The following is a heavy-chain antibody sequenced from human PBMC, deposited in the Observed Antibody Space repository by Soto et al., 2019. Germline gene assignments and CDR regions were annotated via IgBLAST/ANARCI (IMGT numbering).Heavy chain of an antibody. J-gene: IGHJ6*02. Sequence: QVQLVESGGGVVRPGRSQRLSCAASGFTFSSCGMHWVRQAPGKGLEGVAYISYDGSKKYYADSVKGRFTISRDNPKNTLYLQMNSLRAEDTAVYYCASAGTYYYDSSGYFSHYYGMDIWGQGTTVTVSS. CDR2: ISYDGSKK. CDR3: ASAGTYYYDSSGYFSHYYGMDI. V-gene: IGHV3-30*03. D-gene: IGHD3-22*01. CDR1: GFTFSSCG.